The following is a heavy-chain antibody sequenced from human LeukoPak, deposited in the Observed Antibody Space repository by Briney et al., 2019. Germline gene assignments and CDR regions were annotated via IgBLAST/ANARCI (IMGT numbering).Heavy chain of an antibody. CDR2: IHHSGST. Sequence: SETLSLTCAVYGGSFSGYYWSWIRQPPGKGLELIGEIHHSGSTNYNPSLKSRVTISVDTSKNQFSLKLSSATAADTAVYYCARGGYATALQHFDYWGQGTLVTVSS. V-gene: IGHV4-34*01. CDR3: ARGGYATALQHFDY. CDR1: GGSFSGYY. D-gene: IGHD1-1*01. J-gene: IGHJ4*02.